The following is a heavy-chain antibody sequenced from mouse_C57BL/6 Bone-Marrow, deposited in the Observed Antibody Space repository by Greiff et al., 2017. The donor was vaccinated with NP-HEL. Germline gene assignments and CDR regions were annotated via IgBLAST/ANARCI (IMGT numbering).Heavy chain of an antibody. CDR3: ARPAYGKGDYFDC. CDR2: IYPRSGTT. J-gene: IGHJ2*01. CDR1: GYTFTSYG. V-gene: IGHV1-81*01. Sequence: VQLVESGAELARPGASVKLSCTASGYTFTSYGISWVKQRTGQGLEWIGKIYPRSGTTYYNEKFKGKATLTADTSSSTEYMELSSLTSEDSAVDFGARPAYGKGDYFDCGDQGTALTVSS. D-gene: IGHD2-1*01.